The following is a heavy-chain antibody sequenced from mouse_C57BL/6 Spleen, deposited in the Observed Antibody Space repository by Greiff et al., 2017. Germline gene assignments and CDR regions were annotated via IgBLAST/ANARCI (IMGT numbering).Heavy chain of an antibody. CDR1: GYTFTSYW. D-gene: IGHD2-3*01. CDR3: ARSPYDGYYGWFAY. V-gene: IGHV1-69*01. J-gene: IGHJ3*01. Sequence: QVQLQQPGAELVMPGASVKLSCKASGYTFTSYWMHWVKQRPGQGLEWIGEIDPSDSYTNYNQKFKGKSTLTVDKSSSTAYMQLSSLTSEDSAVYYCARSPYDGYYGWFAYWGQGTLVTVSA. CDR2: IDPSDSYT.